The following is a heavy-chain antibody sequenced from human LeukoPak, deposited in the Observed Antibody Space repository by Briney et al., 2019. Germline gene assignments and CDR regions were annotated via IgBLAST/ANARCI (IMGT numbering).Heavy chain of an antibody. CDR2: IGTAGDT. V-gene: IGHV3-13*04. CDR3: ARGSGQNFDY. Sequence: PGGSLRLSCAASGFTFSSYDMHWVRQAAGTGLEWVSAIGTAGDTYYPGSVRGRFTISRENAKNSLYLQMNSLRAGDTAVYYCARGSGQNFDYWGQGTLVTVSS. D-gene: IGHD3-10*01. CDR1: GFTFSSYD. J-gene: IGHJ4*02.